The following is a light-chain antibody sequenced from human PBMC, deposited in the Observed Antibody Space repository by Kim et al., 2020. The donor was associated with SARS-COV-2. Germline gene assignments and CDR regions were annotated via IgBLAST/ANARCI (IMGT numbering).Light chain of an antibody. Sequence: APLNCTASQTCLYNSNHNNYLALYQQKPGPAPKLLLYWASFRESGVSDRFSGSGSETDFTLTISSLQAEDVAVYYCQQYYSTPPSFDQGTKLEI. CDR3: QQYYSTPPS. CDR1: QTCLYNSNHNNY. J-gene: IGKJ2*03. V-gene: IGKV4-1*01. CDR2: WAS.